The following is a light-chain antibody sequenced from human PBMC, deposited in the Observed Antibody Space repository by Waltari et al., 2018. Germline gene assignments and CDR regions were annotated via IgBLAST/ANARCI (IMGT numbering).Light chain of an antibody. CDR1: RSNIGSNT. Sequence: QSVLTQPPSASGAPGQRVTISCSGSRSNIGSNTVNLYQQLPGTAPKLLIYSNNQRPSGVPDRFSASKSGTSASLAISGLQSEDEADYYCAAWDDSLNGYVFGTGTKVSVL. J-gene: IGLJ1*01. CDR2: SNN. V-gene: IGLV1-44*01. CDR3: AAWDDSLNGYV.